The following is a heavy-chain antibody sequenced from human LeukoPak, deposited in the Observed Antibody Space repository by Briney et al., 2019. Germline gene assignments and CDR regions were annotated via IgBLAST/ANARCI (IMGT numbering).Heavy chain of an antibody. CDR3: AKDGVVVVPAAIGYYYYYYMDV. D-gene: IGHD2-2*02. Sequence: GGSLRLSCASSGFTFDDYAMHWVRQAPGKGLEWVSLISWDGGSTYYADSVKGRFTISRDNSKNSLYLQMNSLRAEDTALYYCAKDGVVVVPAAIGYYYYYYMDVWGKGTTVTVSS. CDR1: GFTFDDYA. V-gene: IGHV3-43D*04. J-gene: IGHJ6*03. CDR2: ISWDGGST.